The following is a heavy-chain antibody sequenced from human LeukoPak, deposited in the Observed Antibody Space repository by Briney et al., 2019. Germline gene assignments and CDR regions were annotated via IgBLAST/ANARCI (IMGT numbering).Heavy chain of an antibody. CDR2: ISWNSGSI. Sequence: FTXXDYAMHWVRQAPGKGLEWVPGISWNSGSIGYADSVKGRFTISRDNAKNSLYLQMNSLRAEDMALYYXXXXXXXXXXSXXXXYWGQGXLXTVSS. V-gene: IGHV3-9*03. J-gene: IGHJ4*02. CDR3: XXXXXXXXXSXXXXY. CDR1: FTXXDYA.